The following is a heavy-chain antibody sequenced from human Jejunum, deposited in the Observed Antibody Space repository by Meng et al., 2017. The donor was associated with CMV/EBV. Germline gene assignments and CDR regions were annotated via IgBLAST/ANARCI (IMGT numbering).Heavy chain of an antibody. V-gene: IGHV1-3*01. CDR3: ARAGYDSSGYYPQPFDY. CDR2: INAGNDNT. J-gene: IGHJ4*02. Sequence: QVQLGPLGSELKKPGASVTVSCKASGYHLTSYAMHWVRQAPGQRLEWMGWINAGNDNTKYSQRFQGRVTITRDTSASTAYMELSSLRSEDTTVYYCARAGYDSSGYYPQPFDYWGQGTLVTVSS. CDR1: GYHLTSYA. D-gene: IGHD3-22*01.